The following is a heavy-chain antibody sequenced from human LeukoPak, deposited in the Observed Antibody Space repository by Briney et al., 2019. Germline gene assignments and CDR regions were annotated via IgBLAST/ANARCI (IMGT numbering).Heavy chain of an antibody. CDR2: ISDDGIKK. Sequence: GGSLRLSCAASGFTFSDYAMHWVRQAPGKGLEWVAIISDDGIKKYYADSKKGRFTICRDNSKNTLYLQVNGLRPEDTAVYYCAKEGVGLWFGELSPTYYYYYMDVWGKGTTVTISS. CDR1: GFTFSDYA. CDR3: AKEGVGLWFGELSPTYYYYYMDV. V-gene: IGHV3-30*01. J-gene: IGHJ6*03. D-gene: IGHD3-10*01.